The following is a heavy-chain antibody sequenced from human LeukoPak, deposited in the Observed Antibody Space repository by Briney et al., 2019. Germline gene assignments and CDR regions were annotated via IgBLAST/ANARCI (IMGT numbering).Heavy chain of an antibody. V-gene: IGHV3-23*01. Sequence: GRSLRLSCAASGFTFSSYAMSWVRQAPGEGLEWVSAISGNGGRTYYADSVKGRFPISRDNSKNTLYLQMNSLRAEDTALYYCAKVAEMDTILGKFDNWGQGTLVTVSS. CDR2: ISGNGGRT. J-gene: IGHJ5*02. D-gene: IGHD5-24*01. CDR3: AKVAEMDTILGKFDN. CDR1: GFTFSSYA.